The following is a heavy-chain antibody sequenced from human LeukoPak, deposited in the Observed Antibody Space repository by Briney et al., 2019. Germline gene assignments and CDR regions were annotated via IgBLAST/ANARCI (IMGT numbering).Heavy chain of an antibody. J-gene: IGHJ4*02. CDR2: INPADSDT. D-gene: IGHD1-26*01. CDR3: ARQGGSYVSLDY. V-gene: IGHV5-51*01. Sequence: PGESLKISCKGSGYSFTSYWIAWVRQMPGKGLDWMGIINPADSDTRYSLSFQGQVTMSADKSISTAYLQWSSLKASDTAMYYCARQGGSYVSLDYWGQGTLVTVSS. CDR1: GYSFTSYW.